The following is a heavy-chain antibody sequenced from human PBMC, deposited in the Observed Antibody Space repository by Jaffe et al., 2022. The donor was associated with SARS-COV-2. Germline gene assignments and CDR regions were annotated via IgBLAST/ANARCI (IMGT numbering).Heavy chain of an antibody. CDR3: ARGKAVAGTILSLDAFDI. CDR1: GFTFSSYD. Sequence: EVQLVESGGGLVQPGGSLRLSCAASGFTFSSYDMHWVRQATGKGLEWVSAIGTAGDTYYPGSVKGRFTISRENAKNSLYLQMNSLRAGDTAVYYCARGKAVAGTILSLDAFDIWGQGTMVTVSS. D-gene: IGHD6-19*01. J-gene: IGHJ3*02. V-gene: IGHV3-13*01. CDR2: IGTAGDT.